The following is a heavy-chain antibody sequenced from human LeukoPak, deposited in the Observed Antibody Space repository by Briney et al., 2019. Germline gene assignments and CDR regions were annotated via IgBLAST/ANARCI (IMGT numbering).Heavy chain of an antibody. Sequence: PSETLSLTCAVYGGSFSGYYWSWIRQPPGKGLEWIGEINHSGSTNYNPSLKSRVTISVDTSKNQFSLKLSSVTAADTAVYYCAKHYMGSYHNRGLDYWGQGILVTVSS. D-gene: IGHD3-10*01. CDR2: INHSGST. CDR3: AKHYMGSYHNRGLDY. CDR1: GGSFSGYY. V-gene: IGHV4-34*01. J-gene: IGHJ4*02.